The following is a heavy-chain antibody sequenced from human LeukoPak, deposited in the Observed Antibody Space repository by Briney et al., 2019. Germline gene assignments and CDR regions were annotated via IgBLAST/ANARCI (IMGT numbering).Heavy chain of an antibody. Sequence: SETLSLTCAVYGGSFSGYYWSWIRQLPGKGLEWIGEINHSGSTNYNPSLKSRVTISVDTSKNQFSLKLSSVTAADTAVYYCARPVRDYYYMDVWGKGTTVTISS. D-gene: IGHD3-10*01. V-gene: IGHV4-34*01. CDR3: ARPVRDYYYMDV. J-gene: IGHJ6*03. CDR2: INHSGST. CDR1: GGSFSGYY.